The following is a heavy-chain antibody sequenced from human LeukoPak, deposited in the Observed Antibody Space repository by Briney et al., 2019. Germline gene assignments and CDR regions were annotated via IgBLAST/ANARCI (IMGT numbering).Heavy chain of an antibody. CDR1: GFTFSSYG. Sequence: PGGSLRLSCGASGFTFSSYGMHWVRQAPGKGLEWVAFIRYDGSNKYYADSVKGRFTISRDNSKNTLYLQMNSLRAEDTAVYYCAKDMRWIVRGPDWGQGTLVTVSS. CDR2: IRYDGSNK. D-gene: IGHD3-10*02. V-gene: IGHV3-30*02. J-gene: IGHJ4*02. CDR3: AKDMRWIVRGPD.